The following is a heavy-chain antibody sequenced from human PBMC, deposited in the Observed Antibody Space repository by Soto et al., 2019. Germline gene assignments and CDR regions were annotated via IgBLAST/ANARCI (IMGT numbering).Heavy chain of an antibody. V-gene: IGHV3-23*01. J-gene: IGHJ5*02. CDR2: ISGSGGST. Sequence: GGSLRLSCAASGFRFKIYAMSWVRQAPGKGLEWVSAISGSGGSTYYADSVKGRFTISRDNSKNTLYLQMNSLRAEDTAVYYCAKCPVRGVITKTNWFDPWGQGTLVTVSS. CDR1: GFRFKIYA. CDR3: AKCPVRGVITKTNWFDP. D-gene: IGHD3-10*02.